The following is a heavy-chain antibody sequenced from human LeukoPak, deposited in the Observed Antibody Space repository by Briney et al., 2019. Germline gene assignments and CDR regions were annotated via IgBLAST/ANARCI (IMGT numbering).Heavy chain of an antibody. V-gene: IGHV3-7*01. CDR2: IEQDGREK. J-gene: IGHJ4*02. D-gene: IGHD6-13*01. CDR1: GFTFSNYW. Sequence: PGGSLRLSCAGSGFTFSNYWMSWVRQAPGKGPEWVANIEQDGREKHYVDSVKGRFTISRDNAKSSLYLQMNSLRVEDTAVYYCTRDEAAATNWGQGTLVTVSS. CDR3: TRDEAAATN.